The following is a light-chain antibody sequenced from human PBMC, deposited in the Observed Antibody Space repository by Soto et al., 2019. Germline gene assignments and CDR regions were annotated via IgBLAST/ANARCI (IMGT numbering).Light chain of an antibody. Sequence: QSALTQPASVSGSPGQSVTISCTGNSSDVGGYNYVYWYQQHPGKAPKLMIYDVSNRPSGVSNRFSGSKSGNTASLTITGLQADDDADYYCSSYTSSSTSDVVFGGGTKVTVL. CDR2: DVS. J-gene: IGLJ2*01. CDR1: SSDVGGYNY. V-gene: IGLV2-14*01. CDR3: SSYTSSSTSDVV.